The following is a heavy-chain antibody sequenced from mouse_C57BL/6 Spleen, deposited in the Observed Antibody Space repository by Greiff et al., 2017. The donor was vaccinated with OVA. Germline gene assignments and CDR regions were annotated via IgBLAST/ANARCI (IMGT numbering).Heavy chain of an antibody. CDR2: ISDGGSYT. CDR3: ARADWDVGYFDV. J-gene: IGHJ1*03. Sequence: EVQGVESGGGLVKPGGSLKLSCAASGFTFSSYAMSWVRQTPEKRLEWVATISDGGSYTYYPDNVKGRFTISRDIAKNNLYLQMSHLKSEDTAMYYCARADWDVGYFDVWGTGTTVTVSS. V-gene: IGHV5-4*01. D-gene: IGHD4-1*01. CDR1: GFTFSSYA.